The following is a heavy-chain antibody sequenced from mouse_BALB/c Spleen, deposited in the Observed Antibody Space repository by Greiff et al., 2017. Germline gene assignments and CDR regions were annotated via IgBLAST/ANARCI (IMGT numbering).Heavy chain of an antibody. CDR1: GFTFSSFG. J-gene: IGHJ4*01. CDR3: ARGNFSGAMDY. Sequence: EVHLVESGGGLVQPGGSRKLSCAASGFTFSSFGMHWVRQAPEKGLEWVAYISSGSSTIYYADTVKGRFTISRDNPKNTLFLQMTSLRSEDTAMYYCARGNFSGAMDYWGQGTSVTASS. V-gene: IGHV5-17*02. CDR2: ISSGSSTI.